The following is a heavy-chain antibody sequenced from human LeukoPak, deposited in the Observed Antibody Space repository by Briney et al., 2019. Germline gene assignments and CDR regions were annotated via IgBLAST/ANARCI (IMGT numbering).Heavy chain of an antibody. CDR2: ISSSGSTI. J-gene: IGHJ6*02. D-gene: IGHD3-10*01. V-gene: IGHV3-11*01. CDR3: ARAESMVRGVIYFYGMDV. CDR1: GFTFSDYY. Sequence: GGSLRLSCAASGFTFSDYYMSWIRQAPGKGLEWVSYISSSGSTIYYADSAKGRFTISRDNAKNSLFLQMNSLRAEDTAVYYCARAESMVRGVIYFYGMDVWGQGTTVTVSS.